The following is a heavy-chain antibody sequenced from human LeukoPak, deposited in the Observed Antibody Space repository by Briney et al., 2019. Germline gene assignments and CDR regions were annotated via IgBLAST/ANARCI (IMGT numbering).Heavy chain of an antibody. Sequence: GRSLRLSCAASGFTFSSYAMHWVRQAPGKGLEWVAVISYDGRNKYYADSVKGRFTISRDNSKNTLYLQMNSLRAEDTAVYYCARDPERVVPPYYYYGMDVWGQGTTVTVSS. CDR3: ARDPERVVPPYYYYGMDV. CDR1: GFTFSSYA. D-gene: IGHD2-2*01. V-gene: IGHV3-30*04. J-gene: IGHJ6*02. CDR2: ISYDGRNK.